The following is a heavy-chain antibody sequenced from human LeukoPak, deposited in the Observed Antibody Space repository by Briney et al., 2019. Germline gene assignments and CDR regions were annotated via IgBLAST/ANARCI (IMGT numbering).Heavy chain of an antibody. CDR2: IYYSGST. D-gene: IGHD4-17*01. J-gene: IGHJ4*02. CDR3: AREGTVTGPFDY. CDR1: GGSISSGGYY. V-gene: IGHV4-31*03. Sequence: SETLSLTRTVSGGSISSGGYYWSWIRQHPGKGLEWNGYIYYSGSTYYNPSLKSRVTISVDTSKNQFSLKLSSVTAADTAVYYCAREGTVTGPFDYWGQGTLVTVSS.